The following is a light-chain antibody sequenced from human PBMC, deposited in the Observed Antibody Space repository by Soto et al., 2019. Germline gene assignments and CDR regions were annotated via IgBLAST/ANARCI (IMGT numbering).Light chain of an antibody. V-gene: IGKV1-33*01. CDR3: QQYDGLRVT. CDR2: DAS. J-gene: IGKJ3*01. CDR1: QDISRY. Sequence: DLQMTQSPSSLAASVGDRVTITCQASQDISRYLNWYQQKPGRAPKLRIYDASKMETGVPSRFSGSGSGTGFTFTITSLQPEDIGTYYCQQYDGLRVTFGPGTKVEIK.